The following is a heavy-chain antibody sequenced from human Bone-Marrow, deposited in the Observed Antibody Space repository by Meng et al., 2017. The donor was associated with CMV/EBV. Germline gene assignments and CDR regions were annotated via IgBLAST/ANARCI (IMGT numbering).Heavy chain of an antibody. CDR2: ISSSSSYI. D-gene: IGHD2-2*01. V-gene: IGHV3-21*01. CDR1: GFTFSNAW. CDR3: ARDQYCSSTSCSPGLYYYYYYGMDV. Sequence: GGSLRLSCAASGFTFSNAWMSWVRQAPGKGLEWVSSISSSSSYIYYADSVKGRFTISRDNAKNSLYLQMNSLRAEDTAVYYCARDQYCSSTSCSPGLYYYYYYGMDVWGQGTTVTVSS. J-gene: IGHJ6*02.